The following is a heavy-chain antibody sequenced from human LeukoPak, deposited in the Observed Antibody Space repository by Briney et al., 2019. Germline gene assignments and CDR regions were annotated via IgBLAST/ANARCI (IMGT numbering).Heavy chain of an antibody. CDR1: GFSFNGAW. CDR3: TTVTHFYL. J-gene: IGHJ4*02. CDR2: IQHGGTT. Sequence: PGGSLRLSCATSGFSFNGAWLSWVRHAPGKGLERIGRIQHGGTTDYAAPVKGRFTISRDDSTATLYLQMNSLKTEDIAIYYCTTVTHFYLGGQGTLVTVSS. V-gene: IGHV3-15*01. D-gene: IGHD2-15*01.